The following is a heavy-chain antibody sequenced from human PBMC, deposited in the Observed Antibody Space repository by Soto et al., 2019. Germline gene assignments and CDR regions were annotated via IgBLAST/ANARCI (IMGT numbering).Heavy chain of an antibody. D-gene: IGHD3-16*01. CDR2: IWYDGSNK. Sequence: GGSLRLSCVASGFTFSNYGMHWVRQAPGKGLEWVAGIWYDGSNKFYADSVKGRFTISRDTSKNTLYLQMNSLRVDDTAVYYCARDLSGPLDYWGQGTLVTVSS. V-gene: IGHV3-33*01. J-gene: IGHJ4*02. CDR3: ARDLSGPLDY. CDR1: GFTFSNYG.